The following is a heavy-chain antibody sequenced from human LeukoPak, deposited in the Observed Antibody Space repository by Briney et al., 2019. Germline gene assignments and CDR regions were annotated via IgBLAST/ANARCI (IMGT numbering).Heavy chain of an antibody. V-gene: IGHV4-59*11. CDR3: ATLTSKPDIVVVPAAHYYYVDV. Sequence: SETLSLTCTVSGGSISSHYWSWIRQPPGKGLEWIGYIYYSGSTNYNPSLKSRVTISVDTSKNQFSLKLSSVTAADTAVYYCATLTSKPDIVVVPAAHYYYVDVWGKGTTVTVSS. J-gene: IGHJ6*03. D-gene: IGHD2-2*01. CDR2: IYYSGST. CDR1: GGSISSHY.